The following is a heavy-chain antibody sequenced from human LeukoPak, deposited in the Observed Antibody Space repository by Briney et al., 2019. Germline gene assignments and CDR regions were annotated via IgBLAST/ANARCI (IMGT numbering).Heavy chain of an antibody. Sequence: ASVKVSCKASGYTFDDYGISWVRQAPGQGLEWMGWINPNSCGTNYAQKFQGRVTMTRDTSISTAYMELSRLRSDDTAVYYCARAMRRGLFRLWGQGTLVTVSS. V-gene: IGHV1-2*02. CDR1: GYTFDDYG. CDR2: INPNSCGT. D-gene: IGHD4-17*01. J-gene: IGHJ4*02. CDR3: ARAMRRGLFRL.